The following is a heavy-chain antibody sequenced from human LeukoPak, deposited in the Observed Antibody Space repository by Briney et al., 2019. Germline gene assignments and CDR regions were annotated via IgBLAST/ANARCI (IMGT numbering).Heavy chain of an antibody. CDR2: IYYSGST. D-gene: IGHD5-18*01. V-gene: IGHV4-59*01. Sequence: SETLSLTCTVSGGSISSYYWSWIRQPPGKGLEWIGYIYYSGSTNYNPSLKSRVTISVDTSKNQFSLKLSSVTAADTAVYYCARGGSYGSYYYYYGMDVWGQGTTVTVS. CDR1: GGSISSYY. CDR3: ARGGSYGSYYYYYGMDV. J-gene: IGHJ6*02.